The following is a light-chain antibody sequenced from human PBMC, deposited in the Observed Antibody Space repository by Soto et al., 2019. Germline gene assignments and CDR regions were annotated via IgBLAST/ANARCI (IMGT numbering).Light chain of an antibody. Sequence: QSALTQPASVSGSPGQSITISCTGTSSDVGGYNYVSWYQQYPGRAPQLMIYDVSHRPSGVSNRFSGSRSGNTASLTISGLQAEDEADYYCSSYATSTTVLFGGGTQLTVL. V-gene: IGLV2-14*03. J-gene: IGLJ2*01. CDR3: SSYATSTTVL. CDR1: SSDVGGYNY. CDR2: DVS.